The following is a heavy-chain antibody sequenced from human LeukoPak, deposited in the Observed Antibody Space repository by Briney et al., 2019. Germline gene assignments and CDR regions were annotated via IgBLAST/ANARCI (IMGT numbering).Heavy chain of an antibody. CDR2: IYHSGST. CDR1: GGSISSSNW. D-gene: IGHD1-1*01. CDR3: ARDRSTTGTTVGFDY. V-gene: IGHV4-4*02. Sequence: SETLSLTCTVSGGSISSSNWWSWARQPPGKGLEWIGEIYHSGSTNYNPSLKSRVTISVDKSKNQFSLKLNSVTAADTAVYYCARDRSTTGTTVGFDYWGQGTLVTVSS. J-gene: IGHJ4*02.